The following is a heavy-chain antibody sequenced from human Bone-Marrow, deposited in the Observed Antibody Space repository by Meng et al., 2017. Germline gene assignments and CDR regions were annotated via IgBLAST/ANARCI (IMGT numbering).Heavy chain of an antibody. J-gene: IGHJ6*02. CDR3: EAVAGTFIYYYYGMDV. CDR2: ISSSSSYI. Sequence: GESLKISCAASGFTFSSYSMNWVRQAPGKGLEWVSSISSSSSYIYYADSVKGRFTISRDNAKNSLYLQMNSLRAEDTAVYYCEAVAGTFIYYYYGMDVWGQGTMVTVSS. CDR1: GFTFSSYS. D-gene: IGHD6-19*01. V-gene: IGHV3-21*01.